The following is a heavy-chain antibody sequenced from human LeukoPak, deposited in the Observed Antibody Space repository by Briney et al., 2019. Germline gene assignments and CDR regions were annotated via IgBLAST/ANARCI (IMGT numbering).Heavy chain of an antibody. V-gene: IGHV3-23*01. CDR1: RFTFSSYA. D-gene: IGHD3-10*01. CDR3: AKGGGDRLYQYMDV. CDR2: ISASVGTT. J-gene: IGHJ6*03. Sequence: PGGSLRLSCAASRFTFSSYAMSWVRQAPGKGLEWVSAISASVGTTYYADSVKGRFTISRDNSKNTLYLQMNSLRAEDTAVYYCAKGGGDRLYQYMDVWAKGTTVTISS.